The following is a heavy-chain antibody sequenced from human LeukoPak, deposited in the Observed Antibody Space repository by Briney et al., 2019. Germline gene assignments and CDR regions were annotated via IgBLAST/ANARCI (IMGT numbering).Heavy chain of an antibody. D-gene: IGHD3-22*01. CDR1: GGSISSYY. Sequence: SETLSLTCTVSGGSISSYYWTWIRQPAGKGLEWIGYIYYSGSTNYNPSLKSRVTISVDTSKNQFSLKLSSVTAADTAVYYCATTTMIVVADAFDIWGQGTMVTVSS. CDR2: IYYSGST. CDR3: ATTTMIVVADAFDI. J-gene: IGHJ3*02. V-gene: IGHV4-59*01.